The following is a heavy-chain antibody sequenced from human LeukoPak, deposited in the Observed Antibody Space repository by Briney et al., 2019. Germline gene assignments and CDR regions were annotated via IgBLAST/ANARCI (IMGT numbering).Heavy chain of an antibody. V-gene: IGHV3-33*06. D-gene: IGHD1-1*01. CDR2: IWYDGSNK. J-gene: IGHJ6*02. CDR3: AKGSTVAVPHYYYYGMDV. Sequence: SGRSLRLSCAASGFTFSSYGMHWVRQAPGKGLEWVAVIWYDGSNKYYADSVKGRFTISRDNSKNTLYLQMNSLRAEDTAVYYCAKGSTVAVPHYYYYGMDVWGQGTTVTVSS. CDR1: GFTFSSYG.